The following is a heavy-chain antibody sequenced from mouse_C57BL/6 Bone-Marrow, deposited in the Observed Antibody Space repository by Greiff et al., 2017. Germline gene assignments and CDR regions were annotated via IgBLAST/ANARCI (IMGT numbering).Heavy chain of an antibody. V-gene: IGHV5-4*01. CDR2: ISDGGSYT. J-gene: IGHJ4*01. CDR3: ARDERAITTVVAPFYAMDY. D-gene: IGHD1-1*01. CDR1: GFTFSSYA. Sequence: EVKLMESGGGLVQPGGSLKLSCAASGFTFSSYAMSWVRQTPEKRLEWVATISDGGSYTYYPDNGKGRFTISSDNAKNNLYLQMSHLKSEDTAMYYCARDERAITTVVAPFYAMDYWGQGTSDTVAS.